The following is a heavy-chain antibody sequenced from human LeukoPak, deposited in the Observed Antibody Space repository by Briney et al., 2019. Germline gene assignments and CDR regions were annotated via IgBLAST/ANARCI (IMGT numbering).Heavy chain of an antibody. D-gene: IGHD3-10*01. V-gene: IGHV3-11*01. CDR1: GFTFSDYY. CDR2: ISSSGSTI. CDR3: ARDLRRYYYGSGPDY. Sequence: PGRSLRLSCAASGFTFSDYYMSWIRQAPGKGLEWVSYISSSGSTIYYADSVKGRFTISRDNAKNSLYLQMNSLRAEDTAVYYCARDLRRYYYGSGPDYWGQGTLVTVSS. J-gene: IGHJ4*02.